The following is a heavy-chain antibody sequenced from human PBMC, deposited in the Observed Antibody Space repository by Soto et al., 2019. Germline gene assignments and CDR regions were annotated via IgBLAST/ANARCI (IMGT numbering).Heavy chain of an antibody. CDR1: GGLFSSFA. J-gene: IGHJ4*02. CDR3: ARGGCPYVWLNAF. CDR2: IIPVFGAT. V-gene: IGHV1-69*01. Sequence: QEQLVQSGPEVKKPGSSVKVSCKDSGGLFSSFAISWVRQAPGQGLEWLGGIIPVFGATNYAEKFQGRVTITADDSTNTAYVELSGLSSGDTAIYYGARGGCPYVWLNAFWGQGTLVTVSS. D-gene: IGHD3-16*01.